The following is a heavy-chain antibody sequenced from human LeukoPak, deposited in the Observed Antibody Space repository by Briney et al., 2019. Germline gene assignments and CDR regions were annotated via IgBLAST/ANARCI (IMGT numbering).Heavy chain of an antibody. J-gene: IGHJ5*02. D-gene: IGHD2-15*01. CDR1: GFAFSHAW. Sequence: GGSLRLSCAASGFAFSHAWMSWVRQAPGKGLEWVGLVRSKTDGGTTDYAAPVRGRFTISRDDSKNTLYLQMNSLKTEDTAVYYCTTDPPGFGCCSGGSCSSDNWFDPWGQGTLVTVSS. CDR3: TTDPPGFGCCSGGSCSSDNWFDP. V-gene: IGHV3-15*01. CDR2: VRSKTDGGTT.